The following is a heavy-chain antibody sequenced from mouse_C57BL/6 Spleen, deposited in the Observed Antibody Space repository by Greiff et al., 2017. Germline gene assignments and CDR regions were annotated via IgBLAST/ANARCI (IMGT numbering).Heavy chain of an antibody. D-gene: IGHD1-1*01. V-gene: IGHV1-82*01. CDR1: GYAFRSSW. CDR2: IYPGDGDP. J-gene: IGHJ2*01. Sequence: QVQLQQSGPELVKPGASVKISCKASGYAFRSSWMNWVKQRPGTGLEWIGRIYPGDGDPNYNGKFKGKATLTADKSSSTAYMQLSSLTSEDSAVYFWARRGGSSYPFDYWGQGTTLTVSS. CDR3: ARRGGSSYPFDY.